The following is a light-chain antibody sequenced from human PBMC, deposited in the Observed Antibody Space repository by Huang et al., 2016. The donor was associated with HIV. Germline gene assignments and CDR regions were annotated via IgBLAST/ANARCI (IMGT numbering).Light chain of an antibody. Sequence: DIVMTQSPDSLAVSLGERATINCKSSQSVLYMSNNKNYFAWYQQKPGQPPKLLIYWASTREAGVPERFSGSGSGTDFTLTIRSLQAEDVAVYYCQQYYSNPLTFGGGTKVEIK. CDR2: WAS. V-gene: IGKV4-1*01. J-gene: IGKJ4*01. CDR1: QSVLYMSNNKNY. CDR3: QQYYSNPLT.